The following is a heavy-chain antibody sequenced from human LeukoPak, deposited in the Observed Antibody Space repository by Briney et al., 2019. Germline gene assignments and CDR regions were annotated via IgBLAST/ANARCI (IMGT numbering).Heavy chain of an antibody. CDR3: ARDGAIFGVVWWFDP. D-gene: IGHD3-3*01. Sequence: GGSLRLSCAASGFTFSAYAMSWVRQAPGKGLEWVSVISGSGGSTYYADSIKGRFTISRDNSRNTLYLQMNNLRVEDTAVYYCARDGAIFGVVWWFDPWGQGTLVTVSS. CDR1: GFTFSAYA. V-gene: IGHV3-23*01. J-gene: IGHJ5*02. CDR2: ISGSGGST.